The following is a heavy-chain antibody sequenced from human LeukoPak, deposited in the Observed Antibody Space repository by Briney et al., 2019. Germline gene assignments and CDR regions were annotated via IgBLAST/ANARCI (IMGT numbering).Heavy chain of an antibody. CDR2: IYYSGST. CDR1: GGSISSYY. V-gene: IGHV4-59*01. D-gene: IGHD1-26*01. CDR3: ARAVGARGFDY. Sequence: SETLSLTCTVSGGSISSYYWSWIRQPPGKGLEWIGYIYYSGSTNYNPSLKSRVTISVDTSKNQFSLKLSSVTAADTAVYYCARAVGARGFDYWGQGTLVTVSS. J-gene: IGHJ4*02.